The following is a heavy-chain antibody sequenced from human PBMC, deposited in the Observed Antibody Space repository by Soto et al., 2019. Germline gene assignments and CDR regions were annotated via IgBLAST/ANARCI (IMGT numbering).Heavy chain of an antibody. CDR1: GFTFSSHG. D-gene: IGHD3-3*01. CDR3: AKLRVLEWEVQESYY. J-gene: IGHJ4*02. Sequence: QVHLVESGGGVVQPGRSLRLSCAASGFTFSSHGMHWIRQAPGKGLEWVAVIPYDGSHQYYADSVKGRFSISRDNSKNTLYLQMNSLRAEDTAVYYCAKLRVLEWEVQESYYWGQGTLVSVSS. CDR2: IPYDGSHQ. V-gene: IGHV3-30*18.